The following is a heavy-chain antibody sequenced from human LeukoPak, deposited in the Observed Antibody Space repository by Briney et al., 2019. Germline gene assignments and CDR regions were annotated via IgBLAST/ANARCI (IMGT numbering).Heavy chain of an antibody. CDR3: ASHPGYDYVWGSYELGY. CDR1: GGSISSSNW. D-gene: IGHD3-16*01. CDR2: IYHSGST. Sequence: SETLTLTCAVSGGSISSSNWWSWVRPPPGKGLEWIGEIYHSGSTNYNPSLKSRVTISVDKSKNQFSLKLSSVTAADTAVYYCASHPGYDYVWGSYELGYWGQGTLVTVSS. J-gene: IGHJ4*02. V-gene: IGHV4-4*02.